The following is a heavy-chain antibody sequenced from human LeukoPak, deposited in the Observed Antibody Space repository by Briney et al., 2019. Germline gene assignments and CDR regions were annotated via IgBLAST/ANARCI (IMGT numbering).Heavy chain of an antibody. CDR1: GYTFTSYD. Sequence: GASVKVSCKASGYTFTSYDINWVRQATGQGLEWMGWMNPNSGNTGYAQKFQGRVTMTRNTSISTAYMELSSLRSEDTAVYYCARAVPSRQAIDYWGQGTLVTVSS. CDR3: ARAVPSRQAIDY. J-gene: IGHJ4*02. CDR2: MNPNSGNT. V-gene: IGHV1-8*01.